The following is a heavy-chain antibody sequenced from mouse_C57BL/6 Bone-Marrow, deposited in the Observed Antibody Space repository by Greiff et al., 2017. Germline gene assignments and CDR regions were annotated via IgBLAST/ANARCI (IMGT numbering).Heavy chain of an antibody. V-gene: IGHV14-4*01. CDR3: TTGYLYAMDY. CDR2: IDPENGDT. CDR1: GFNIKDDY. D-gene: IGHD2-2*01. Sequence: EVHLVESGAELVRPGASVKLSCTASGFNIKDDYMHWVKQRPEQGLEWIGWIDPENGDTEYASKFQGKATITADTSSNTAYLQLSSLTSEDTAVYYCTTGYLYAMDYWGQGTSVTVSS. J-gene: IGHJ4*01.